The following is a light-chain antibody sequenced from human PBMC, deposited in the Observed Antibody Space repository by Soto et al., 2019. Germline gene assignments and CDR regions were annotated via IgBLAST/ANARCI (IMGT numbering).Light chain of an antibody. V-gene: IGKV3-20*01. Sequence: EIVMTQSPATVSVSPCERATLSFRASQSVSSNLAWYQQKPGQAPRLLIYGASNRATGIPDRFSGSGSGTDFTLTISRLEPEDFAVYYCQQYGSSGTFGQGTKVDIK. CDR1: QSVSSN. J-gene: IGKJ1*01. CDR3: QQYGSSGT. CDR2: GAS.